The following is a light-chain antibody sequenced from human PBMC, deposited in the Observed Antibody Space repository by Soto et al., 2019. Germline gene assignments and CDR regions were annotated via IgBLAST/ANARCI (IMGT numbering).Light chain of an antibody. CDR1: QSLLNSNGYNY. CDR3: MVRRQTPPFI. Sequence: EIVLTQSPLSLPVTPGEPASISCRSSQSLLNSNGYNYLDWYLQRPGQSPQLLIYLGSSRASGVPDRFSGSGSETDFTLKISRVEAEDVGVYYCMVRRQTPPFIFGPGTKVDIK. CDR2: LGS. V-gene: IGKV2-28*01. J-gene: IGKJ3*01.